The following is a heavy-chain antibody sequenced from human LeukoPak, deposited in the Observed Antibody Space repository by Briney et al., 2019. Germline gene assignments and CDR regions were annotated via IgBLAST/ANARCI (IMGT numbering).Heavy chain of an antibody. CDR3: ARADILTGYLNL. CDR2: IYYSGST. CDR1: GGSISSYY. Sequence: SETLSLTCTVSGGSISSYYWSWIRQPPGKGLEWIGYIYYSGSTNYNPSLKSRVTISVDTSKNQFSLKLSSVTAADTAVYYCARADILTGYLNLWGQGTLVTVSS. D-gene: IGHD3-9*01. J-gene: IGHJ5*02. V-gene: IGHV4-59*01.